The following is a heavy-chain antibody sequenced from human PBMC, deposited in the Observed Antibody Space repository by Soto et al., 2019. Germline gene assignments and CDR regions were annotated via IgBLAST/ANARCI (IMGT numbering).Heavy chain of an antibody. D-gene: IGHD3-22*01. CDR1: GFTFSYDA. CDR3: AREGVHNYNEYYFDY. CDR2: ISGIRDYI. V-gene: IGHV3-21*06. Sequence: GGSLRLSCAASGFTFSYDALHWDRRAPGKGLEWVSSISGIRDYIRYADSVKGRFTISRDNAKTSLYLQMNSLTAEDTAVYYCAREGVHNYNEYYFDYWGQGTLVTVSS. J-gene: IGHJ4*02.